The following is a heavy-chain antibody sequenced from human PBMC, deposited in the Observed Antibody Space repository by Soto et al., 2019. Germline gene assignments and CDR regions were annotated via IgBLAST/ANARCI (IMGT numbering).Heavy chain of an antibody. CDR3: VRGGGGGLFDP. Sequence: QVPLVESGGGLVPPGGSLRLSCAGSGFTFGDSYMSWIRPAPGQGLEWLSYISPGSRYPAYADSVKGRFTISRDNARRSLFLQMTSLTAEDTAMYYCVRGGGGGLFDPWGQGTMVTVSS. V-gene: IGHV3-11*06. J-gene: IGHJ5*02. CDR2: ISPGSRYP. CDR1: GFTFGDSY. D-gene: IGHD2-15*01.